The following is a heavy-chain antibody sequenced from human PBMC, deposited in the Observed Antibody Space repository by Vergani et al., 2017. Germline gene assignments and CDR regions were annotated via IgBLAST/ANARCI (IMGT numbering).Heavy chain of an antibody. CDR2: ISGSGGST. D-gene: IGHD3-9*01. Sequence: EVQLLESGGGLVQPGGSLRLSCAASGFNFSSYAMSWVRQAPGKGLEWVSAISGSGGSTYYAGSVKGRVTISRDNSKNTLYRQMNSLRAEDTAVYYCAKAGGYLGWLLNWGRGTVVTVSS. V-gene: IGHV3-23*01. CDR3: AKAGGYLGWLLN. J-gene: IGHJ4*02. CDR1: GFNFSSYA.